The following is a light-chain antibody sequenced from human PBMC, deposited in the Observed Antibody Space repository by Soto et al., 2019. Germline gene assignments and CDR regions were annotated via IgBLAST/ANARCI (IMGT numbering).Light chain of an antibody. V-gene: IGLV2-14*01. CDR2: EVS. CDR3: SSYTTSSTRV. Sequence: QSVLTQPSSVSGSPGQSITISCTGSSSDIGSYNYVSWYQQHPGKAPQLLIYEVSNRPSGVSDRFSGSKSGNTASLTISGLQAEDEADYYCSSYTTSSTRVFGTGTKLTVL. J-gene: IGLJ1*01. CDR1: SSDIGSYNY.